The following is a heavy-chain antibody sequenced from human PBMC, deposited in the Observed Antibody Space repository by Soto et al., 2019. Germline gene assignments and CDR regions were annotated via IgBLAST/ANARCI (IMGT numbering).Heavy chain of an antibody. CDR3: ARGRGWRDD. Sequence: XSGKVSCKASGYAFTTYDIRLVRQAAGQGLEWMGWINLNSGHTDYAQRFQGRVTMTRNTSISTAYMELTSLSSEDTAVYYCARGRGWRDDWGQGTLVTVSS. J-gene: IGHJ4*02. CDR1: GYAFTTYD. V-gene: IGHV1-8*01. CDR2: INLNSGHT. D-gene: IGHD6-19*01.